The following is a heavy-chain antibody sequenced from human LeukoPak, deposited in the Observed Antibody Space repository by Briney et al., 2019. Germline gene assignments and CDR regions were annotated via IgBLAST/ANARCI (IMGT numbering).Heavy chain of an antibody. J-gene: IGHJ4*02. Sequence: SETLSLTCTVSGDSISNSTYYWAWVRQPPGKGLEWIGTIYYSGSTYYKPSLRSRVTISVDTSKNQFSLKLTSVTAADTALYYCVRVDGSGYSPYWGQGALVTVSS. D-gene: IGHD5-18*01. V-gene: IGHV4-39*01. CDR1: GDSISNSTYY. CDR2: IYYSGST. CDR3: VRVDGSGYSPY.